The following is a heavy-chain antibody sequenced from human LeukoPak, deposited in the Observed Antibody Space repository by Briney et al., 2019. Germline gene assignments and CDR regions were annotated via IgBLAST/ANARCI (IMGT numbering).Heavy chain of an antibody. CDR3: ARVPLYSSWLHGGSYYFDY. V-gene: IGHV1-2*02. D-gene: IGHD6-13*01. Sequence: GASVKVSCKASGYTFTSYYMHWVRQAPGQGLEWMGWINPNSGGTNYAQKFQGRVTMTRDTSISTAYMELSRLRSDDTAVYYCARVPLYSSWLHGGSYYFDYWGQGTLVTVSS. CDR1: GYTFTSYY. J-gene: IGHJ4*02. CDR2: INPNSGGT.